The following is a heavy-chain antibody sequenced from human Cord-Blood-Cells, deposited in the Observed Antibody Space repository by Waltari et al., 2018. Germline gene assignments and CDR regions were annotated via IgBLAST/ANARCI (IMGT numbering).Heavy chain of an antibody. V-gene: IGHV1-2*06. CDR1: GYTFTGYY. CDR3: ARDPRSYSSSSWYFDL. D-gene: IGHD6-6*01. Sequence: QVQLVQSGAEVKKPGASVKVSCKASGYTFTGYYMHWVRQAPAQGLEWMGRINPNSGGKNYAQKCQGRVTMTRDTSISTAYMELSRLRSDDTAVYYCARDPRSYSSSSWYFDLWGRGTLVTVSS. CDR2: INPNSGGK. J-gene: IGHJ2*01.